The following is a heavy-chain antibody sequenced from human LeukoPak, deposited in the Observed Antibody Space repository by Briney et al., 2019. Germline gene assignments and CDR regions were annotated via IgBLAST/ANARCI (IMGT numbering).Heavy chain of an antibody. Sequence: GGSLRLSCAASGFTFSSYAMSWVRQAPGKGLEWVSTIGTSGGITYYADSVKGRFTISRDNSKNTLYLQMNSLRAEDTAVYYCARDQGHYYDSSGYYPGVFWGQGTLVTVSS. J-gene: IGHJ4*02. CDR2: IGTSGGIT. V-gene: IGHV3-23*01. CDR3: ARDQGHYYDSSGYYPGVF. CDR1: GFTFSSYA. D-gene: IGHD3-22*01.